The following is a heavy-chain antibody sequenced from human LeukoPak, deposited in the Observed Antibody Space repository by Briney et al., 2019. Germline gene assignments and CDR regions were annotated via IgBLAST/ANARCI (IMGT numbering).Heavy chain of an antibody. V-gene: IGHV3-53*01. D-gene: IGHD4-17*01. CDR2: IYSGGTT. Sequence: GGSLRLSCAASGFSVSSNFMNWVRQAPGKGLEWVSIIYSGGTTYYADSVKGRFTISRDNSKNTLHLQMNSLRAEDTAVYYCARVLWNGDYPRFDYWGQGTLVTVSS. CDR3: ARVLWNGDYPRFDY. J-gene: IGHJ4*02. CDR1: GFSVSSNF.